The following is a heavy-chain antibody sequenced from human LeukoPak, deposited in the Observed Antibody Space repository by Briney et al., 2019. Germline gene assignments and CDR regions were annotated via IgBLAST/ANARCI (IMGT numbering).Heavy chain of an antibody. D-gene: IGHD3-16*02. CDR3: ALGSVNRYYFDY. CDR1: GFTVSSNH. CDR2: IYSTGNT. J-gene: IGHJ4*02. V-gene: IGHV3-53*01. Sequence: GGSLRLSCAASGFTVSSNHINWARQAPGKGLEWVSVIYSTGNTYYSDSVKGRFTISRDKSSNTVLLQMNSLRAEDTAVYYCALGSVNRYYFDYWGQGTLVTVSS.